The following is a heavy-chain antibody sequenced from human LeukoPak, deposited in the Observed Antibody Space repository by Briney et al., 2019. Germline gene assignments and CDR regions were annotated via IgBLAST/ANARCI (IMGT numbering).Heavy chain of an antibody. V-gene: IGHV3-73*01. CDR3: TRPLVGTDLFDY. J-gene: IGHJ4*02. Sequence: GGSLRLSCAASGFTFSGSAMPWVRQASGKGLEWVGRIRSKANSYATAYAASVKGRFTISRDDSKNTAYLQMNSLKTEDTAVYYCTRPLVGTDLFDYWGQGTLVTVSS. CDR2: IRSKANSYAT. D-gene: IGHD1-1*01. CDR1: GFTFSGSA.